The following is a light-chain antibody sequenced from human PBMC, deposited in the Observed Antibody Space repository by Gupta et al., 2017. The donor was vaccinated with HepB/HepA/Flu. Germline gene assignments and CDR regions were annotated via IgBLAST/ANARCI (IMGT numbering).Light chain of an antibody. CDR1: QDISDL. J-gene: IGKJ3*01. CDR3: QQTNSFPRT. Sequence: DLQMTQSPSSVSASVGDRVTITCRASQDISDLLAWYQQKPGKAPNLLIYAASTLHSGVPSRFSGSGSGTDFTLTISSLQPEDFASYYCQQTNSFPRTFGPGTKVDIK. CDR2: AAS. V-gene: IGKV1-12*01.